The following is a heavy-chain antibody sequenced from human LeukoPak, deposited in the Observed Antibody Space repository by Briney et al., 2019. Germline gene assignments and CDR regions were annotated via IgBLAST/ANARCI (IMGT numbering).Heavy chain of an antibody. Sequence: PGGALRLSCAASGFTFSSYSMNWVRQAPGRGLEWVSYISSSSSTIYYADSVKGRFTISRGNAKNSLYLQMNSLRDEDTAVYYCARDFKREPRPWGQGTLVTVSS. V-gene: IGHV3-48*02. D-gene: IGHD1-26*01. CDR3: ARDFKREPRP. CDR2: ISSSSSTI. CDR1: GFTFSSYS. J-gene: IGHJ5*02.